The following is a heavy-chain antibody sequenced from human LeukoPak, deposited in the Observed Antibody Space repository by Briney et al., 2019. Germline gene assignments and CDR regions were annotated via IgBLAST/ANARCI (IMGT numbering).Heavy chain of an antibody. CDR1: GGSISSYY. Sequence: PSGTLSLTCTVSGGSISSYYWSWIRQPPGKGLEWIGYIYYSGSTNYNPSLKSRVTISVDTSKNQFSLKLSSVTAADTAVYYCARLYYYDSSGYYPYFDYWGQGTLVTVSS. D-gene: IGHD3-22*01. J-gene: IGHJ4*02. CDR2: IYYSGST. V-gene: IGHV4-59*01. CDR3: ARLYYYDSSGYYPYFDY.